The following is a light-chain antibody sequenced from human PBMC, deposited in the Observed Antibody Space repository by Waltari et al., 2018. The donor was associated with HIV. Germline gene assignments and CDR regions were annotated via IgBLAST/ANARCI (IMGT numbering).Light chain of an antibody. CDR3: CSYAGSSTVV. Sequence: QSALTQPASVSGSPGQSITISCTGPSSDVGDYNYVSWYQQHPAKAPKRMIYDVNKRPSVVSNRFAGSKSGNTAALTISGLQAEDEADYYCCSYAGSSTVVFGGGTKLTVL. CDR1: SSDVGDYNY. CDR2: DVN. J-gene: IGLJ2*01. V-gene: IGLV2-23*02.